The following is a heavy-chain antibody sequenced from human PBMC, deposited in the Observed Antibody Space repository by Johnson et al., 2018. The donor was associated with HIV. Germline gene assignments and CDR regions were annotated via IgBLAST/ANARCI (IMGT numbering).Heavy chain of an antibody. CDR1: AFTFSNYG. CDR2: ISYDGNNK. Sequence: QVQLVESGGGVVQPGRSLRLSCTASAFTFSNYGMHWVRQAPVKGLEWVALISYDGNNKYYADSVKGRFNISRDNSKNTQYLQMNSLRVEDTGLYYCAKAYCPGCDAFDVWGHGTMVTVSS. J-gene: IGHJ3*01. V-gene: IGHV3-30*18. D-gene: IGHD2-21*01. CDR3: AKAYCPGCDAFDV.